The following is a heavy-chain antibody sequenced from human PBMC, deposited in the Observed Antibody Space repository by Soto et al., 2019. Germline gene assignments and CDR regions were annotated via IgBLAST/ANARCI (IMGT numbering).Heavy chain of an antibody. Sequence: SETLSLTCTVSGGSISSSSYYWGWIRQPPGKGLEWIGSIYYSGSTYYNPSLKSRVTISVDTSKNQFSLKLSSVTAADTAVYYCARHRQGYSGWYPGPGFDPWGQGTLVTVSS. CDR3: ARHRQGYSGWYPGPGFDP. V-gene: IGHV4-39*01. CDR1: GGSISSSSYY. D-gene: IGHD6-19*01. CDR2: IYYSGST. J-gene: IGHJ5*02.